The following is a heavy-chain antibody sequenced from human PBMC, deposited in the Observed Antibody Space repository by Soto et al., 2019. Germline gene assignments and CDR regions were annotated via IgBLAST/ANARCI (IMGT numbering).Heavy chain of an antibody. Sequence: QVQLVESGGGVVQPGRSLRLSCAASGFTFSSYAMHWVRQAPGKGLEWVAVISYDGSNKYYADSVKGRFTISRDNSKNTLYLQMNSLRAEDTAVYYCAKEEGYCTNGVCYGAFLNYWGQGTLVTVSS. CDR1: GFTFSSYA. CDR3: AKEEGYCTNGVCYGAFLNY. J-gene: IGHJ4*02. CDR2: ISYDGSNK. V-gene: IGHV3-30-3*01. D-gene: IGHD2-8*01.